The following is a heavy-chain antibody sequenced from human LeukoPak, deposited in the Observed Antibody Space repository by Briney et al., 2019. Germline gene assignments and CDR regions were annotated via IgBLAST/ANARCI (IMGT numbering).Heavy chain of an antibody. CDR2: GDYSGGT. CDR1: GDSFTSVTDY. V-gene: IGHV4-39*07. CDR3: TSALPRYTRIFNC. D-gene: IGHD3-16*02. J-gene: IGHJ4*02. Sequence: SETLSLTCTVSGDSFTSVTDYWAWIRQPPGKGLEWIASGDYSGGTYYNPSLESRVAISADMSKNQISLKLTSVTGADTAVYYCTSALPRYTRIFNCWGQGTLVTVSS.